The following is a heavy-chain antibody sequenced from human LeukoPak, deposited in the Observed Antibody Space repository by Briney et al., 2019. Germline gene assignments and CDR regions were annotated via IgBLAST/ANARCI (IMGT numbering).Heavy chain of an antibody. CDR3: ARVGSSWYVDY. Sequence: PSETLSLTCAVNGGSFSGYYWSWIRQPPGKGLEWIGEINHSGSTNYNPSLKSRVTISVDTSKNQFSLKLSSVTAADTAVYYCARVGSSWYVDYWGQGTLVTVSS. CDR2: INHSGST. V-gene: IGHV4-34*01. CDR1: GGSFSGYY. D-gene: IGHD6-13*01. J-gene: IGHJ4*02.